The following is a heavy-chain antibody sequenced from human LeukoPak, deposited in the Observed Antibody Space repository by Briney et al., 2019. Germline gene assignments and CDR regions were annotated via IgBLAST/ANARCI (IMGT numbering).Heavy chain of an antibody. Sequence: GGSLRLSCAASGFTVSSNYMSWVRQAPGKGLEWVSVIYSGGKTYYADSVKGRFTISRDNSKNTLYLQMNSLRAEDTAVYYCAKDGPGTTGTPLDYWGQGTLVTVSS. CDR3: AKDGPGTTGTPLDY. D-gene: IGHD1-1*01. V-gene: IGHV3-53*01. CDR2: IYSGGKT. J-gene: IGHJ4*02. CDR1: GFTVSSNY.